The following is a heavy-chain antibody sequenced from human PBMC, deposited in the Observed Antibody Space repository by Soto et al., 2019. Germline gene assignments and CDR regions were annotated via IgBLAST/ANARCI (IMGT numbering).Heavy chain of an antibody. Sequence: SETLSLTCAVYGGSFSGYYWSWIRQPPGKGLEWIGEINHSGSTNYNPSLKSRVTISVDTSKNQFSLKLSSVTAADTAVYYCARGLVRGVIRPRTYYGMDVWGQGTTVTVSS. CDR2: INHSGST. CDR3: ARGLVRGVIRPRTYYGMDV. CDR1: GGSFSGYY. V-gene: IGHV4-34*01. D-gene: IGHD3-10*01. J-gene: IGHJ6*02.